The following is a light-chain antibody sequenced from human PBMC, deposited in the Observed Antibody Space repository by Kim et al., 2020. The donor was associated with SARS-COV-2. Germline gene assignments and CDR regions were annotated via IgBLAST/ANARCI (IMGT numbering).Light chain of an antibody. CDR2: DAA. Sequence: PGEETTLPSRASHNSGINLAWYQQTRGQAPRLLIYDAAIRATGIPDKFSGSGSGTDVTLTISSLDPEDFAIYFCQQHSNWPPAPSFGGGTKVDIK. J-gene: IGKJ4*01. CDR3: QQHSNWPPAPS. CDR1: HNSGIN. V-gene: IGKV3-11*01.